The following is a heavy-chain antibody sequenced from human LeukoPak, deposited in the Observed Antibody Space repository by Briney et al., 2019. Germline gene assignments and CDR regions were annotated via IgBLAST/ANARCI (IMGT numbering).Heavy chain of an antibody. J-gene: IGHJ4*02. CDR3: ARRDDSGSNDC. CDR1: GYSFTSYW. CDR2: IYPGDSDT. D-gene: IGHD4-23*01. V-gene: IGHV5-51*01. Sequence: HGESLKISCKGSGYSFTSYWIGWVRPIPGKGMEWMGIIYPGDSDTRYSPSFQGQATISADKSNTTAYLQWSSLKASDTAMYYCARRDDSGSNDCWGQGTLVTVSS.